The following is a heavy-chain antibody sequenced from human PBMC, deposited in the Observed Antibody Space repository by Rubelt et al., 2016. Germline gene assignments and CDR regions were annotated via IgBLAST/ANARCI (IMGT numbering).Heavy chain of an antibody. V-gene: IGHV1-3*01. D-gene: IGHD1-26*01. J-gene: IGHJ3*01. CDR3: ASSRNDLFGATYDAFDV. Sequence: QAQLVQSGAEVKGPGASVKVSCKASGYTFTDYAIHWVRQAPGQRLEWMGWINPGNVNTKYSQSFLGRVTITRDTSATTAYMELCSRRCEDTVRYYCASSRNDLFGATYDAFDVWGQGTMVTVSS. CDR2: INPGNVNT. CDR1: GYTFTDYA.